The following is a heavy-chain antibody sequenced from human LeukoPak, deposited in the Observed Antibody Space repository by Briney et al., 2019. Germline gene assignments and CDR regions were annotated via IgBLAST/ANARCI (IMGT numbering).Heavy chain of an antibody. J-gene: IGHJ5*02. D-gene: IGHD3-3*01. V-gene: IGHV4-61*01. CDR3: ARAPTITIFGVVIKQAWFDP. CDR1: GRSLSSGSYC. Sequence: SETLSLTCTVSGRSLSSGSYCWSWIRQPPGQGLEGFGFIYYSRSTNYNPSLKSRVTISVDASKHQFSLKLSSVTAADTAVYYCARAPTITIFGVVIKQAWFDPWGQGTLVTVSS. CDR2: IYYSRST.